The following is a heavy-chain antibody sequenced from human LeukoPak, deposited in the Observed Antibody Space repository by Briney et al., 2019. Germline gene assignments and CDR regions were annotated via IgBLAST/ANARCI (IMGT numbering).Heavy chain of an antibody. J-gene: IGHJ3*02. CDR2: ISAYNGNT. Sequence: ASVKVSCKASGYTFTSYGISWVRQAPGQGLEWMGWISAYNGNTNYAQKLQGRVTITTDTSTSTAYMELRSLRSDDTAVYYCARETVVPISFDIWGQGTMVTVSS. D-gene: IGHD2-2*01. V-gene: IGHV1-18*01. CDR1: GYTFTSYG. CDR3: ARETVVPISFDI.